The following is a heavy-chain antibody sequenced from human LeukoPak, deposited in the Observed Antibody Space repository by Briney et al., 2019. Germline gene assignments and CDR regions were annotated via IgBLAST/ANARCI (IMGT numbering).Heavy chain of an antibody. CDR3: ARGRSGSYGFFDY. CDR2: ISWNSGNI. J-gene: IGHJ4*02. D-gene: IGHD3-10*01. CDR1: GFTFDDYA. Sequence: PGRSLRLSCAASGFTFDDYAMHWVRQAPGKGLEWVSGISWNSGNIDYADSVKGRFTISRDNAKNTVYLQMNSLRAEGTAVYYCARGRSGSYGFFDYWSLGNLVTVSS. V-gene: IGHV3-9*01.